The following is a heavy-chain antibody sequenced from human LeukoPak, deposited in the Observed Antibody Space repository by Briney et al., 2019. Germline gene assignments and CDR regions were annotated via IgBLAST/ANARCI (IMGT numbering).Heavy chain of an antibody. V-gene: IGHV3-33*06. CDR3: AKEEDSPDL. Sequence: GGSLRLSCAAPGFTFSSYGMHWVRQAPGKGLEWVALIWSDGSNKFYTDSVRGRFTISRDNSRNTLDLQMDSLRAEDTAVYYCAKEEDSPDLWGQGTMVTVS. J-gene: IGHJ3*01. CDR2: IWSDGSNK. CDR1: GFTFSSYG.